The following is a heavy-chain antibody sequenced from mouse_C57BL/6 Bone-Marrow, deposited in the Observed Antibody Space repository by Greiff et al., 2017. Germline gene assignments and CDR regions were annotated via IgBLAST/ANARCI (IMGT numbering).Heavy chain of an antibody. CDR1: GYTFTDYE. V-gene: IGHV1-15*01. CDR2: IDPETGGT. CDR3: TRGWGWLLWFAY. J-gene: IGHJ3*01. Sequence: VQLQQSGAELVRPGASVTLSCKASGYTFTDYEMHWVKQTPVHGLEWIGAIDPETGGTAYNQKFKGKDILTADKSSSTAYMELRSLTSEDSAVYYCTRGWGWLLWFAYWGQGTLVTVSA. D-gene: IGHD2-3*01.